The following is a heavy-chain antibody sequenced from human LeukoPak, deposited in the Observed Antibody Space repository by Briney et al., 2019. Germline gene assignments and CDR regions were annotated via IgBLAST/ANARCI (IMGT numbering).Heavy chain of an antibody. Sequence: GGSLRLSCVASGFTFSNAWMSWVRQAPGKGLEWVAVISYDGSNKYYADSVKGRFTISRDNSKNTLYLQMNSLRAEDTAVYYCAKVKMATTYFDYWGQGTLVTVSS. V-gene: IGHV3-30*18. CDR1: GFTFSNAW. CDR3: AKVKMATTYFDY. J-gene: IGHJ4*02. D-gene: IGHD5-24*01. CDR2: ISYDGSNK.